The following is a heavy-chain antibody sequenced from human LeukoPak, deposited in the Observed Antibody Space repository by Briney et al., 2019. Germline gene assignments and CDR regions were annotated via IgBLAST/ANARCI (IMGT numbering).Heavy chain of an antibody. V-gene: IGHV3-30*03. J-gene: IGHJ6*02. CDR2: MSFDVNNK. CDR1: GFTFSSYG. D-gene: IGHD2-2*01. CDR3: ARGYCSSTSCYGYYYYGMDV. Sequence: GRSLRLSCAASGFTFSSYGMHWVRQAPGKGLEWVATMSFDVNNKYYADSVRGRFTISRDNSKNTLYLQMNSLRAEDTAVYSCARGYCSSTSCYGYYYYGMDVWGQGTTVTVSS.